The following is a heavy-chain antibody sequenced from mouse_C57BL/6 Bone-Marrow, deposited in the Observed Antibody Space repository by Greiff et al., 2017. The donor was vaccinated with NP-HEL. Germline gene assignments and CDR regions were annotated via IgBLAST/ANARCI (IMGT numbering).Heavy chain of an antibody. CDR3: ARGGFITTGFDY. V-gene: IGHV1-64*01. D-gene: IGHD1-1*01. J-gene: IGHJ2*01. Sequence: QVQLQQPGAELVKPGASVKLSCKASGYTSTSYWMHWVKQRPGQGLEWIGMIHPNSGSTNYNEKFKSKATLTVDKSSSTAYMQLSSLTSEDSAVYYCARGGFITTGFDYWGQGTTLTVSS. CDR1: GYTSTSYW. CDR2: IHPNSGST.